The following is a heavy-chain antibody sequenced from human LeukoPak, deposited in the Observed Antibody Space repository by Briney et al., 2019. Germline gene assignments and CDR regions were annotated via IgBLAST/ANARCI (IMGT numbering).Heavy chain of an antibody. V-gene: IGHV3-30*02. CDR3: EKVFSGITAAGMGNY. CDR1: GFTFSSYG. D-gene: IGHD6-13*01. Sequence: HTGGSLRLSCAASGFTFSSYGMHWVRQAPGKGLEWVAFIRFDGSNKYYADSVKGRFTISRDNSKSTLYLQMNGLRAEDTAVYYCEKVFSGITAAGMGNYWGQGTLVTVSS. J-gene: IGHJ4*02. CDR2: IRFDGSNK.